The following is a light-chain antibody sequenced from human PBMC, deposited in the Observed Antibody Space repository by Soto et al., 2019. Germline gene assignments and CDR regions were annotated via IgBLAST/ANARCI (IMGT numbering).Light chain of an antibody. CDR3: QQRSNWPLT. CDR2: DAS. V-gene: IGKV3-11*01. CDR1: QSVSSY. J-gene: IGKJ4*01. Sequence: EIVLTQSPATLSLSPGERATLSCRASQSVSSYLAWYQQKPGQAPRLLIYDASNRATGIPARFSGSGSGTDFTLTISIIEPEDFAVYYCQQRSNWPLTFVGGTKVDIK.